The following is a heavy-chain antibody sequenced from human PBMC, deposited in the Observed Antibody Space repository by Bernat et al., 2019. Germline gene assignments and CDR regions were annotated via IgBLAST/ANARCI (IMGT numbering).Heavy chain of an antibody. CDR1: GGSFSGYY. CDR2: INHRGST. V-gene: IGHV4-34*01. Sequence: QVQLQQWGAALLKPSEPLSLTCAVYGGSFSGYYLSWIRQPPGKGLEWIGEINHRGSTNYNPSLKSRVTISVDTSKNQFSLKRSSVTAADTAVYYCARGGRYQPLLYGDFDYWGQGTLVTVSS. CDR3: ARGGRYQPLLYGDFDY. D-gene: IGHD2-2*02. J-gene: IGHJ4*02.